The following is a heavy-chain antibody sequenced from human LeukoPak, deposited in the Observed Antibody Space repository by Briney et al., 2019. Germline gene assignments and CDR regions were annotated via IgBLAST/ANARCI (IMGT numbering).Heavy chain of an antibody. D-gene: IGHD3-3*01. J-gene: IGHJ5*02. CDR2: IYYSGST. CDR3: ARSMLDFWSGYYWRFDP. CDR1: GGSISSHY. Sequence: SETLSLTCTVSGGSISSHYWSWIRQPPGKGLEWIGYIYYSGSTNYNPSLKSRVTISVDTSRNQFSLKLSSVTAADTAVYYCARSMLDFWSGYYWRFDPWGQGTLVTVSS. V-gene: IGHV4-59*11.